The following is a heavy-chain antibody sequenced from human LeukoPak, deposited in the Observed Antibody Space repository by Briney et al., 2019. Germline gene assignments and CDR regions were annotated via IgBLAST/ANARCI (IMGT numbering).Heavy chain of an antibody. J-gene: IGHJ6*03. CDR3: ARGKQWLSYYYMDV. CDR2: MNPNSGNT. Sequence: GASVKVSCKASGYTFTSYDINWVRQATGQGLEWMGWMNPNSGNTGYAQKLQGRVTMTTDTSTSTAYMELRSLRSDDTAVYYCARGKQWLSYYYMDVWGKGTTVTVSS. D-gene: IGHD6-19*01. V-gene: IGHV1-8*01. CDR1: GYTFTSYD.